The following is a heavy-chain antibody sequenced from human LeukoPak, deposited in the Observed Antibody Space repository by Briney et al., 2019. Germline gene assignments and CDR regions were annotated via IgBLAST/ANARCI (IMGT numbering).Heavy chain of an antibody. Sequence: GGSLRLSCAASGFTFSSYWMHWVRQAPGKGLVWVSRINSDGGSTSYADSVKGRFTISRDNAKNTLYLQMNSLRAEDTAVYYCARDSYYDFWSGYYDYWGQGTLVTVSS. D-gene: IGHD3-3*01. CDR1: GFTFSSYW. CDR3: ARDSYYDFWSGYYDY. J-gene: IGHJ4*02. CDR2: INSDGGST. V-gene: IGHV3-74*01.